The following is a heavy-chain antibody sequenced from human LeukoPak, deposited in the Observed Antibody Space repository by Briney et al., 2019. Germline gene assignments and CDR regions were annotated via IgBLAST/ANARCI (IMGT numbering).Heavy chain of an antibody. CDR3: ARDRFIYDSSSSHFDY. CDR2: IKQDGSEK. Sequence: AGTVRLSCVACGFTFSNLWMSWLPPAPGKELEGVANIKQDGSEKYYVDYVKGRFTISRDNAKNSLYLQMNSLSAEDTAVYYCARDRFIYDSSSSHFDYWGQGTVHSLSS. D-gene: IGHD3-22*01. V-gene: IGHV3-7*04. CDR1: GFTFSNLW. J-gene: IGHJ4*02.